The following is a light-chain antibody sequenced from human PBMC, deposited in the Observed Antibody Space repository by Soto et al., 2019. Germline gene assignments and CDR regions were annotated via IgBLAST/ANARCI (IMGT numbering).Light chain of an antibody. Sequence: EIVLTQSPATLSLSPGERATLSCRASQSVSSYLAWYQHKPGQAPRLLIYDASNRATGIPARFSGSGSGTDVTLTISSLEPEDFAVYYCQQRFNWPLFTFGPGTKVDLK. CDR2: DAS. CDR1: QSVSSY. CDR3: QQRFNWPLFT. J-gene: IGKJ3*01. V-gene: IGKV3-11*01.